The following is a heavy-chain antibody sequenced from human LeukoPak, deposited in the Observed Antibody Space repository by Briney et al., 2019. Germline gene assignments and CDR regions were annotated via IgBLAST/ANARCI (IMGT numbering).Heavy chain of an antibody. CDR1: GGSISSYY. D-gene: IGHD2-2*01. J-gene: IGHJ6*02. CDR2: IYYSGST. CDR3: ARQGGVVPAVPRYYYGMDV. V-gene: IGHV4-59*08. Sequence: KTSETLSLTCTVSGGSISSYYWSWIRQPPGKGLEWIGYIYYSGSTNYNPSLKSRVTISVDTSKNQFSLKLSSVTAADTAVYYCARQGGVVPAVPRYYYGMDVWGQGTTVTVSS.